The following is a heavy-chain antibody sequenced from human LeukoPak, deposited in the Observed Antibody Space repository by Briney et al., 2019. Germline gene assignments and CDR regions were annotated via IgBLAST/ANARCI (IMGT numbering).Heavy chain of an antibody. V-gene: IGHV3-21*06. J-gene: IGHJ4*02. CDR1: GFTFSNYS. D-gene: IGHD6-13*01. CDR3: ARGPFSSSWSEFDY. CDR2: ISGDSSYI. Sequence: GGSLRLSCAASGFTFSNYSLNWVRQAPGKGLEWVSFISGDSSYIYYADSVKGRSTISRDNAQNSLYLHMNSLRAEDTAVYYCARGPFSSSWSEFDYWGQGTLVTVSS.